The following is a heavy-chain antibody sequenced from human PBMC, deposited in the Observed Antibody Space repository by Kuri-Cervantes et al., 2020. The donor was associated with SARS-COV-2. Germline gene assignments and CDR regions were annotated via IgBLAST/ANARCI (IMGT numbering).Heavy chain of an antibody. V-gene: IGHV3-74*01. J-gene: IGHJ6*02. CDR3: ARDASRITIFGVVTRYGIDV. D-gene: IGHD3-3*01. Sequence: GGSLRLSCAASGFTFSSHCMHWVRQAPGKGLVWVSRINGDGGSTGYADSVKGRFTISRDNAKNTLYLQMNSLRAEDTAVYYCARDASRITIFGVVTRYGIDVWGQGTTVTVSS. CDR1: GFTFSSHC. CDR2: INGDGGST.